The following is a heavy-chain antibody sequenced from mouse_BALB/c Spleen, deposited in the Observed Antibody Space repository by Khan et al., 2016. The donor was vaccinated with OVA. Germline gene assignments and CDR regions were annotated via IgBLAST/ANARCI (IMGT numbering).Heavy chain of an antibody. D-gene: IGHD1-1*02. V-gene: IGHV5-4*02. Sequence: EVELVESGGGLVKPGGSLKLSCAASGFTFSDYFMYWVRQTPEKRLEWVATISDGGSSTYYPDSVKGRFAISRDNAKNNLYLQMSSLKSEDTAIYYCVRASYGGFACWGQGTLVTVSA. CDR2: ISDGGSST. J-gene: IGHJ3*01. CDR1: GFTFSDYF. CDR3: VRASYGGFAC.